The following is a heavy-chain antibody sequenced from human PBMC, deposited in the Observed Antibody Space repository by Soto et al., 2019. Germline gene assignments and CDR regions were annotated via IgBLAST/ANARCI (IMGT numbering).Heavy chain of an antibody. CDR2: ITSGSTI. CDR3: ASPRPPYCSGGSCYYYYGMDV. CDR1: GFTFSDYY. V-gene: IGHV3-11*01. J-gene: IGHJ6*02. Sequence: QVQLVESGGGLVKPGGSLRLSCAASGFTFSDYYMSWIRQAPGKELEWVSYITSGSTIYYADSVKGRFTISRDNAKNSPYLQMNSLRAEDTAVYYCASPRPPYCSGGSCYYYYGMDVWGQGTTVTVSS. D-gene: IGHD2-15*01.